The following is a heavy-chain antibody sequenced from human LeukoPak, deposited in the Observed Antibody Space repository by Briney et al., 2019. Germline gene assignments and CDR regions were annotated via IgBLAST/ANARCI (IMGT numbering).Heavy chain of an antibody. CDR2: MNPNSGNT. V-gene: IGHV1-8*01. J-gene: IGHJ4*02. Sequence: GASVKVSCKASGYTFTSYDINWVRQATGQGLEWMGWMNPNSGNTGYAQKFQGRVTMTRNTSISTAYMELSSLRSEDTAVYYCARALPLVRSPFDYWGQGTLVTVSS. D-gene: IGHD3-3*01. CDR3: ARALPLVRSPFDY. CDR1: GYTFTSYD.